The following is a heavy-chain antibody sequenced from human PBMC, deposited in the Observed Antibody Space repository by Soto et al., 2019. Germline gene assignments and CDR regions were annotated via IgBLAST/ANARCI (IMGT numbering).Heavy chain of an antibody. CDR1: GFTFDDHT. V-gene: IGHV3-43*01. J-gene: IGHJ4*02. Sequence: GGSLRLSCAGSGFTFDDHTMHWVRQAPGKGLEWVSLITWDAGSAFYADSVRGRFTISRDNSKNSLYLQMNSLRTEDSALYYCAKEKDRIFDYWGRGTPVTVSS. CDR3: AKEKDRIFDY. CDR2: ITWDAGSA.